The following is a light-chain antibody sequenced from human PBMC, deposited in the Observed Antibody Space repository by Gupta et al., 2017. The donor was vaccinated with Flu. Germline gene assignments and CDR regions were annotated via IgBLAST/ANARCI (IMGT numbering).Light chain of an antibody. CDR3: QSYASGNHVVV. CDR1: SGSIASTF. J-gene: IGLJ2*01. CDR2: AAN. V-gene: IGLV6-57*01. Sequence: NFMLTQPYPVSESPGKTVTISCPRSSGSIASTFVLWYQQRPGSSPTPVIYAANRRPSGRPEPFSCSVANSSNTASLTISGLKAEDEAEYYCQSYASGNHVVVFGGGTKLTVL.